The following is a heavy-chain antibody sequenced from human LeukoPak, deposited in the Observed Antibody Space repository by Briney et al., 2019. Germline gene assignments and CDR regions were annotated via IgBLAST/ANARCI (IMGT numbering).Heavy chain of an antibody. CDR2: IYPGDSDT. CDR1: GYSFTSYW. CDR3: ATLGYNWNDGNYYYGMDV. J-gene: IGHJ6*02. V-gene: IGHV5-51*01. Sequence: TGESLKISCKGSGYSFTSYWIGWVRQMPGKGLEWMGIIYPGDSDTRYSPSFQGQVTISADKSISTAYLQWSSLKASDTAMYYCATLGYNWNDGNYYYGMDVWGQGTTVTVSS. D-gene: IGHD1-1*01.